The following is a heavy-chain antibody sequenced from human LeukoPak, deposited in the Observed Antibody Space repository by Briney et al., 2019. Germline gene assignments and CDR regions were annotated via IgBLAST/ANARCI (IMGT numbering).Heavy chain of an antibody. CDR3: ANLNWNYYWFDP. CDR2: IYTSGST. J-gene: IGHJ5*02. CDR1: GGSISSYY. V-gene: IGHV4-4*09. D-gene: IGHD1-7*01. Sequence: SETLSLTCTVSGGSISSYYWSWIRQPPGKGLEWIGYIYTSGSTNYNPSLKSRVTISVDTSKNQFSLKLSSVTAADTAVYYRANLNWNYYWFDPWGQGTLVTVSS.